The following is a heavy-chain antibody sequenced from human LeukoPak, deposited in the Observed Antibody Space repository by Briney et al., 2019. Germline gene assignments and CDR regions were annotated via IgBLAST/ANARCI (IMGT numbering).Heavy chain of an antibody. V-gene: IGHV3-23*01. CDR2: IGGSGDST. D-gene: IGHD2/OR15-2a*01. Sequence: GGSLRLSCAASGLTFSRCAMGWVRLAPGKGLEWVSTIGGSGDSTYYAGSVKGRSTISRDHSKNTLYLQMNSLRAEDTAVYYCAARPPIIVGGPFDYWGQGILVTVSS. J-gene: IGHJ4*02. CDR3: AARPPIIVGGPFDY. CDR1: GLTFSRCA.